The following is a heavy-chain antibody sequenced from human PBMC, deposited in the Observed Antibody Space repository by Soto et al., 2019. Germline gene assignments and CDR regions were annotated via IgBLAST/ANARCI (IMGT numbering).Heavy chain of an antibody. Sequence: EVQLLESGGGLVQPGGSLRLSCIASGFSFSNYAMSWVRQAPGKGLEWVSGISGSGVRTYYADSVKGRFTISRDNSKNTLYLQMISLRAEDTAVHYCAKDDGSSWYVDYWGQGTLVTVSS. J-gene: IGHJ4*02. V-gene: IGHV3-23*01. CDR2: ISGSGVRT. CDR3: AKDDGSSWYVDY. D-gene: IGHD6-13*01. CDR1: GFSFSNYA.